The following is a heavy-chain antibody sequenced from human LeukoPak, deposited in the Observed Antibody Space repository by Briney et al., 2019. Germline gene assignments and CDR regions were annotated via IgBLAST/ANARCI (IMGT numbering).Heavy chain of an antibody. CDR2: ISGNGGST. CDR3: ARRGHGYGSPFDY. V-gene: IGHV3-23*01. J-gene: IGHJ4*02. Sequence: GGSLRLSCATSQFNFNKFGMTWVRQAPGKGLEWVSSISGNGGSTQYADSVQGRFAISRDNSKNTLYLQMNSLRAEDTAVYYCARRGHGYGSPFDYWGQGTLVTVSS. CDR1: QFNFNKFG. D-gene: IGHD5-18*01.